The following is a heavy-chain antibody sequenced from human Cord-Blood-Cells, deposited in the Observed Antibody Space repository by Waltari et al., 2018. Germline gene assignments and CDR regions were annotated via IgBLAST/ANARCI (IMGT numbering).Heavy chain of an antibody. J-gene: IGHJ4*02. D-gene: IGHD3-10*01. CDR1: GFTFSSYA. CDR2: ISGSGGST. Sequence: EVQLLESGGGLVQPGGSLRLSCAASGFTFSSYAMSWVRQAPGKGLEWVSAISGSGGSTYYADSVKGRFTISRDNSKNTLYLQMNSLRAEDTAIYYCAKDHRVLWFGELFDWGQGTLVTVSS. V-gene: IGHV3-23*01. CDR3: AKDHRVLWFGELFD.